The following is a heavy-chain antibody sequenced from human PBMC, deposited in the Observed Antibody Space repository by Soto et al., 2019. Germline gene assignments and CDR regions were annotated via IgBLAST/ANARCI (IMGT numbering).Heavy chain of an antibody. Sequence: QVHLVQSGAEVKKPGASVKVSCKGSGYDFTTYGITWVRQAPGQGLEWMAWISAHNGNTDYAQKLQGRVTVTRDTSTSTAYMELSSLRSDDTAVYYSARGRYGDYWGQRALVTVSS. CDR1: GYDFTTYG. CDR2: ISAHNGNT. D-gene: IGHD1-1*01. CDR3: ARGRYGDY. J-gene: IGHJ4*02. V-gene: IGHV1-18*01.